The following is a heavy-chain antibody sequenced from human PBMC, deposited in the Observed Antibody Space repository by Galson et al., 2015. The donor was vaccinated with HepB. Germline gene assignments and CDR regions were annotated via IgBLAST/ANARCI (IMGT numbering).Heavy chain of an antibody. CDR2: ISYDLSHE. Sequence: SLRLSCAASGLTFSRYGMHWVRQAPGKGLEWVAFISYDLSHEYYTDSVKGRFTISRDNSKKTLYLQMNSLRTEDTAVYYCAKEGTEGFGEDYLNYWGQGTLVTVSS. CDR3: AKEGTEGFGEDYLNY. CDR1: GLTFSRYG. J-gene: IGHJ4*02. D-gene: IGHD3-10*01. V-gene: IGHV3-30*18.